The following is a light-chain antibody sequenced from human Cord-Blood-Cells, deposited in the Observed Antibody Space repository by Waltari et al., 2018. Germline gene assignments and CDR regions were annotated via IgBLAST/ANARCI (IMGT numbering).Light chain of an antibody. J-gene: IGKJ4*01. V-gene: IGKV3-11*01. CDR3: QQRSNWPPLT. CDR1: QSVSSY. Sequence: EIVLTQSPATPSLSPGELATLSCRASQSVSSYFAWYQQKPGQAPRLLIYDASNRATGIPARFSGSGSGTDFTLTISSLEPEDFAVYYCQQRSNWPPLTFGGGTKVEIK. CDR2: DAS.